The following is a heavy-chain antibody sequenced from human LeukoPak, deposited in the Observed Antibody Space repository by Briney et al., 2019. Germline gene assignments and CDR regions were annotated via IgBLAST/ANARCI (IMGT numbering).Heavy chain of an antibody. D-gene: IGHD3-22*01. CDR1: GFTFSSYS. CDR3: ARQGVDYYDTSGYWVFDY. V-gene: IGHV3-48*01. J-gene: IGHJ4*02. Sequence: AGGSLRLSCAASGFTFSSYSVNWVRQAPGKGLEWVSYISRSSSTIYYADSVKGRFTTSRDNAKNSLYLQMNSLRAEDTAVYYCARQGVDYYDTSGYWVFDYWGQGARVTVSS. CDR2: ISRSSSTI.